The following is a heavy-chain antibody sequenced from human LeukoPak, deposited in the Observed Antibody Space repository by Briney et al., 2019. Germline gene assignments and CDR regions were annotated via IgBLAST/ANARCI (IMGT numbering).Heavy chain of an antibody. D-gene: IGHD4-23*01. V-gene: IGHV4-39*01. CDR1: GGSISSSSHH. CDR3: ASAQYGGYPE. CDR2: IYYTGTA. J-gene: IGHJ4*02. Sequence: SETLSLTCTISGGSISSSSHHWGWIRQPPGKGLEWIGTIYYTGTAYYNPSLKSRLTISVDTSKNQFSLKLSSVTAADTAVYYCASAQYGGYPEWGQGTLVTVSS.